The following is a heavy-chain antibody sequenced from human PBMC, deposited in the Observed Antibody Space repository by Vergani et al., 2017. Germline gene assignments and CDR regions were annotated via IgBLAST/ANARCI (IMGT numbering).Heavy chain of an antibody. CDR3: ARGFRGMDV. CDR2: IWYDGSNK. CDR1: GFTFSSYG. Sequence: QVQLVESGGGVVQPGRSLRLSCAASGFTFSSYGMHWVRQAPGKGLEWVAVIWYDGSNKYYADSVKGRFTISRDNAKNSLYLQMNSLRAEDTAVYYCARGFRGMDVWGQGTTVTVSS. V-gene: IGHV3-33*01. D-gene: IGHD3-10*01. J-gene: IGHJ6*02.